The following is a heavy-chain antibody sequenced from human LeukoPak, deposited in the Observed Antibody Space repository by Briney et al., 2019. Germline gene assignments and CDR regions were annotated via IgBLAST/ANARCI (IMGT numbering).Heavy chain of an antibody. CDR3: AKGAYYDSSGYIFDY. D-gene: IGHD3-22*01. V-gene: IGHV3-23*01. CDR1: GLTFSSHP. CDR2: ISGRGGST. Sequence: PGGSLRLSCAASGLTFSSHPMSWVRQAPGRGLEWVSDISGRGGSTYCADSVKGRFTISRDNYKNTLYLQMNSLRAEDTAVYYCAKGAYYDSSGYIFDYWGQGPLVTVSS. J-gene: IGHJ4*02.